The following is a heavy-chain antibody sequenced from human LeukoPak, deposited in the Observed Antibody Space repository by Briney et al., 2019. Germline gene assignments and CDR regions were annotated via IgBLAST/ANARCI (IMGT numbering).Heavy chain of an antibody. D-gene: IGHD2-2*01. Sequence: ASVKVSCKASGGTFSSYAISWVRQAPGQGLEWMGWISAYNGNTNYAQKLQGRVTMTTDTSTSTAYMELRSLRSDDTAVYNCARSQPSIVVVPAPFDYWGQGTLVTVSS. CDR3: ARSQPSIVVVPAPFDY. CDR1: GGTFSSYA. V-gene: IGHV1-18*01. J-gene: IGHJ4*02. CDR2: ISAYNGNT.